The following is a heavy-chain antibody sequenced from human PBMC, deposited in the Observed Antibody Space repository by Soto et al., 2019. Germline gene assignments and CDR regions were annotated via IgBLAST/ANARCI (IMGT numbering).Heavy chain of an antibody. Sequence: QLQLQESGPGLVKPSETLSLTCTVSGGSISSSSYYWGWIRQPPGKGLEWIGSIYYSGSTYHNPSPTSRATISVDTSKIRFSRKLSSVTAADTAVYYCASLYSGSYGNASDIWGQGTMVTVSS. D-gene: IGHD1-26*01. CDR1: GGSISSSSYY. CDR2: IYYSGST. J-gene: IGHJ3*02. CDR3: ASLYSGSYGNASDI. V-gene: IGHV4-39*01.